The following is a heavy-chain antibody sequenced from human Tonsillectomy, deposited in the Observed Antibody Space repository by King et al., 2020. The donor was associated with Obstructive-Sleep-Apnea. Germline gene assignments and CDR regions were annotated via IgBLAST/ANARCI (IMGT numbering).Heavy chain of an antibody. D-gene: IGHD3-10*01. CDR1: GYTFSSFD. J-gene: IGHJ5*02. CDR2: ISTYNGNK. V-gene: IGHV1-18*01. CDR3: ARDTMILEIFITPNWFDP. Sequence: QLVQSGAEVKKPGASVKVSCRASGYTFSSFDIIWVRQAPGQGLEWMGWISTYNGNKNYAQKFQGRVTMTTDTSTSTAYMERRSLRADETAVYYCARDTMILEIFITPNWFDPCGQGTLGTVSP.